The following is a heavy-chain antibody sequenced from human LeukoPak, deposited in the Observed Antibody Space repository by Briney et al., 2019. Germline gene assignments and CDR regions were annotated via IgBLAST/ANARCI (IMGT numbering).Heavy chain of an antibody. J-gene: IGHJ6*04. D-gene: IGHD3-10*01. CDR2: IYNSDST. CDR3: ARERIHFGSGGHYYGMDV. Sequence: SETLSLTCTVSGASISSGNYFWSWIRQPPGTDLEWIGYIYNSDSTQYNPSLKSRLTMSVDTSRNQFSLKLTSVTAADTAVYYCARERIHFGSGGHYYGMDVWGKGTTVTVSS. V-gene: IGHV4-30-4*01. CDR1: GASISSGNYF.